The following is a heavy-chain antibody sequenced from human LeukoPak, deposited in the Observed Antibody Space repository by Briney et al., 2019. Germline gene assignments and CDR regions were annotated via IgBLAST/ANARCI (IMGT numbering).Heavy chain of an antibody. CDR2: IHDSGST. V-gene: IGHV4-59*08. J-gene: IGHJ3*02. CDR1: GGTISSYY. CDR3: ARHENVLGYCSGGSCYDDAFDI. D-gene: IGHD2-15*01. Sequence: SETLSLTCTVSGGTISSYYWNWIRQPPGKGLEWIGYIHDSGSTKYNPSLKSRVAISVDTSKNQFSLKLSSVTAADTAVYYCARHENVLGYCSGGSCYDDAFDIWGQGTMVTVSS.